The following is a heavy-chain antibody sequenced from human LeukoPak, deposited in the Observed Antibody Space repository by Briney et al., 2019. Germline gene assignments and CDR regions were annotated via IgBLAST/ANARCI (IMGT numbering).Heavy chain of an antibody. V-gene: IGHV3-30-3*01. CDR1: GFTFSSYA. D-gene: IGHD1-26*01. CDR2: ISYDGSNK. Sequence: PGGSLRLSCAAPGFTFSSYAMHWVRQAPGKGLEWVAVISYDGSNKYYADSVKGRFTISRDNSKNTLYLQMNSLRAEDTAVYYCACLVGPWDNYFDYWGQGTLVTVSS. J-gene: IGHJ4*02. CDR3: ACLVGPWDNYFDY.